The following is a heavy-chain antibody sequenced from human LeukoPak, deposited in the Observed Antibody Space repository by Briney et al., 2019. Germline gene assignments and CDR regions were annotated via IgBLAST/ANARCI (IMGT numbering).Heavy chain of an antibody. V-gene: IGHV1-8*01. D-gene: IGHD3-22*01. CDR1: GYTFTSYD. J-gene: IGHJ4*02. CDR3: ATFHYYDSSGYDY. CDR2: MNPNSGNT. Sequence: ASVKVSCKASGYTFTSYDINWVRQATGEGLEWMGWMNPNSGNTGYAQKFQGRVTMTRNTSISTAYMELSSLRSEDTAVYYCATFHYYDSSGYDYWGQGTLVTVSS.